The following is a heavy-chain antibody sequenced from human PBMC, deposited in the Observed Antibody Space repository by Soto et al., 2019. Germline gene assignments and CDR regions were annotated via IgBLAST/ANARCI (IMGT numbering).Heavy chain of an antibody. Sequence: PSETLSLTCSLSGGSISSYYWSWIRQPPEKRLQWIGYIYYSGSTNYNPSLKSRVTISVDTSKNQFSLKLSSVTAADTAVYYCARGHTGTQRWLQFRFFGTFDPWGQGTLVTVSS. CDR1: GGSISSYY. V-gene: IGHV4-59*12. D-gene: IGHD5-12*01. CDR3: ARGHTGTQRWLQFRFFGTFDP. CDR2: IYYSGST. J-gene: IGHJ5*02.